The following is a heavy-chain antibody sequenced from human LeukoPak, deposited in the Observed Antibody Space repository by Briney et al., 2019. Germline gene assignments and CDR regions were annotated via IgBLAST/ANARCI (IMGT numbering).Heavy chain of an antibody. J-gene: IGHJ6*03. CDR1: GGTFSSYA. D-gene: IGHD6-6*01. CDR3: ARHVPYYYYMDV. Sequence: GSSVKVSCKASGGTFSSYAISWVRQAPGQGLEWMGWINPNSGGTNYAQKFQGRVTMTRDTSISTAYMELSRLRSDDTAVYYCARHVPYYYYMDVWGKGTTVTVSS. V-gene: IGHV1-2*02. CDR2: INPNSGGT.